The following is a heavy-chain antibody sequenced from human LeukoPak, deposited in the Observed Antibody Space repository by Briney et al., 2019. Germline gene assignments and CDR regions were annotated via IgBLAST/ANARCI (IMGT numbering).Heavy chain of an antibody. D-gene: IGHD6-19*01. CDR1: GGSISSSNW. CDR3: ARDYPIAVAGMNFYYYYGMDV. Sequence: PSETLSLTCAVSGGSISSSNWWSWVRQPPGKGLEWIGEIYHSGSTNYNPSLKSRVTISVDKSKNQFSLKLSSVTAADTAVYYCARDYPIAVAGMNFYYYYGMDVWGQGTTVTVSS. CDR2: IYHSGST. J-gene: IGHJ6*02. V-gene: IGHV4-4*02.